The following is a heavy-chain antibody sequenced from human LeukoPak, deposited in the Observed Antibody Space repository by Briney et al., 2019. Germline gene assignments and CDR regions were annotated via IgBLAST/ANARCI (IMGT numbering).Heavy chain of an antibody. V-gene: IGHV3-74*01. J-gene: IGHJ6*03. D-gene: IGHD3-3*01. Sequence: GGSLRLSCAASGFTFSSHWMHWVRQAPGKGLVWVSRINTDGSGTRYADSAKGRFTISRDNAKNTLYLQMNSLRAEDTAVYYCAAGGGWDPSFGVVTHIDAWGKGTTVVVS. CDR3: AAGGGWDPSFGVVTHIDA. CDR2: INTDGSGT. CDR1: GFTFSSHW.